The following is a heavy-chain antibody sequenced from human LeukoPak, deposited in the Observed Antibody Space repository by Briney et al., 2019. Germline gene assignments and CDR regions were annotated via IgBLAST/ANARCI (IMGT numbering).Heavy chain of an antibody. V-gene: IGHV1-24*01. D-gene: IGHD2-15*01. CDR1: GYTLTELS. J-gene: IGHJ4*02. CDR3: ATSPPSGGWFDY. CDR2: FDPEDGET. Sequence: ASVKVSCKVSGYTLTELSMHWVRHAPGKGREWMGGFDPEDGETIYAQKFQGRVTMTEDTSTDTAYMELSSLRSEDTAVYYCATSPPSGGWFDYWGEGTLVTVSS.